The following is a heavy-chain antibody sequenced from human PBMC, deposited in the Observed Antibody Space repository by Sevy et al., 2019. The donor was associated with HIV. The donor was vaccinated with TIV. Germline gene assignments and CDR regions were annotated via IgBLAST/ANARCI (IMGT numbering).Heavy chain of an antibody. V-gene: IGHV1-18*01. CDR1: GYTFTSYG. J-gene: IGHJ6*02. CDR3: GRGAADFWSGYYYYAMDV. D-gene: IGHD3-3*01. Sequence: ASVKVSCKASGYTFTSYGISWVRQAPGQGLEWMGWISVYNGDTNYAQKLQGRVTMTTDTSTSTAYMELRSLRSDDTAVYYCGRGAADFWSGYYYYAMDVWGQGTTVTVSS. CDR2: ISVYNGDT.